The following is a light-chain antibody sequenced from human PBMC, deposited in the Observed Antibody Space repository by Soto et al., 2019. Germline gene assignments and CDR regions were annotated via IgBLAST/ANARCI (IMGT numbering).Light chain of an antibody. Sequence: IHMTQSPSSLSASVGDRVTITCRASQRITTYLNWYQQKPGKAPKLLISTAATLQGGVPSRFSGSGSGTDFTLTITTLQPEDFATHFCQQSYSTPYTFGQGTKLEIK. CDR1: QRITTY. J-gene: IGKJ2*01. CDR2: TAA. CDR3: QQSYSTPYT. V-gene: IGKV1-39*01.